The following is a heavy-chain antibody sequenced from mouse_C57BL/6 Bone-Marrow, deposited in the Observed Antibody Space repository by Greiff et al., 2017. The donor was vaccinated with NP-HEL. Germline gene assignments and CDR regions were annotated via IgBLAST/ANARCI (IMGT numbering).Heavy chain of an antibody. V-gene: IGHV10-1*01. J-gene: IGHJ3*01. CDR2: IRSKSNNYET. D-gene: IGHD2-2*01. Sequence: EVQRVESGGGLVQPKGSLKLSCAASGFSFNTYAMNWVRQAPGKGLEWVARIRSKSNNYETYYADSVQDRFTISRDDSESMLYLQMNNLKTEDTAMYYCVRWLRGFAYWGQGTLVTVSA. CDR3: VRWLRGFAY. CDR1: GFSFNTYA.